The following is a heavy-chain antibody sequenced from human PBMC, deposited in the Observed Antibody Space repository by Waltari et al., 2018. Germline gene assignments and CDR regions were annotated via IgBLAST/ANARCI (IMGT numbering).Heavy chain of an antibody. Sequence: EVQLVQSGAEVKKPGESLKISCKGSGYSFTNSHIAWVRQMPGKDLEWMGIINPSDSNTRYSPSFQGQVTISADKSISTAFLQWSGLNASDTAIYYCARTRFFDYWGQGTRVTVSS. J-gene: IGHJ4*02. CDR3: ARTRFFDY. CDR1: GYSFTNSH. V-gene: IGHV5-51*01. CDR2: INPSDSNT.